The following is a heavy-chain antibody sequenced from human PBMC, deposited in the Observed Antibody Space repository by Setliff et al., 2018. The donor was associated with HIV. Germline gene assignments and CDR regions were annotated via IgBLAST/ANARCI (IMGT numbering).Heavy chain of an antibody. CDR3: ARGPRPVDVDYYYMDV. CDR2: IYTSGNT. J-gene: IGHJ6*03. CDR1: GGSISSGSHY. V-gene: IGHV4-61*02. Sequence: SETLSLTCTVSGGSISSGSHYWSWIRQPAGKGLEWIGRIYTSGNTNYIPSLKSRVTISLDTSKNQFSLKLTSVTAADTAVYYCARGPRPVDVDYYYMDVWGKGTTVTVSS.